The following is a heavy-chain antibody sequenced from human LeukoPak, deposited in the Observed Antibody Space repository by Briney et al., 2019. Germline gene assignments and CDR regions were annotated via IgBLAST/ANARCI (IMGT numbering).Heavy chain of an antibody. CDR2: ISGSGGST. D-gene: IGHD5-18*01. Sequence: GGSLRLSCAASGFTFSSYAMSWVRQAPVKGLEWVSAISGSGGSTYYADSVKGRFTISRDNSKNTLYLQMNSLRAEDTAVYYCARGYSSHFDYWGQGTLVTVSS. J-gene: IGHJ4*02. V-gene: IGHV3-23*01. CDR1: GFTFSSYA. CDR3: ARGYSSHFDY.